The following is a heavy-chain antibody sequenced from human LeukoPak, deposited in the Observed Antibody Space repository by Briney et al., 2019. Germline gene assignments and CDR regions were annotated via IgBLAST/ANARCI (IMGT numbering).Heavy chain of an antibody. V-gene: IGHV3-48*02. D-gene: IGHD3-3*01. CDR2: ISRGSSTI. CDR3: ARDGDLGY. CDR1: GFTLSSYT. Sequence: GGSLRLSCAASGFTLSSYTMNWVRQAPGKGLEWVSHISRGSSTIYYADSAKGRFTISRDNAKSSLYLQMNSLRDEDTAVYYCARDGDLGYWGQGTLVTVSS. J-gene: IGHJ4*02.